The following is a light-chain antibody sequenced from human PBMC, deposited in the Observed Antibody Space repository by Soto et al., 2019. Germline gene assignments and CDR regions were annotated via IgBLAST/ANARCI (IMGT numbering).Light chain of an antibody. CDR3: SSYATINTVVL. J-gene: IGLJ2*01. CDR1: TSDIGAYNY. Sequence: QSALTQPASVSGSLGQSITISCTGTTSDIGAYNYASWYQHHPGKAPKLLIYDVTDRPSGVSDRFSGSKSGNTASLTISGLQAEDEADYFCSSYATINTVVLFGGGTKLTVL. V-gene: IGLV2-14*03. CDR2: DVT.